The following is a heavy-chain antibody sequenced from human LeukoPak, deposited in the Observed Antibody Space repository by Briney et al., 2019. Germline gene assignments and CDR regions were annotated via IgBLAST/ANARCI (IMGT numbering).Heavy chain of an antibody. CDR2: IYYSGST. V-gene: IGHV4-59*01. D-gene: IGHD3-9*01. CDR3: ARRRPSGYRGPLTWFDP. CDR1: GGSISSYY. J-gene: IGHJ5*02. Sequence: SETLSLTCTVSGGSISSYYWSWIRQPPGKGLEWIGYIYYSGSTNYNPSLKSRVTISVDTSKNQFSLKLSSVTAADTAVYCCARRRPSGYRGPLTWFDPWGQGTLVTVSS.